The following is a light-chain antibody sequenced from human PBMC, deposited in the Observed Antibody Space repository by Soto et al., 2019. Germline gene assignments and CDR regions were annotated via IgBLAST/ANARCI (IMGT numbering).Light chain of an antibody. CDR1: QSVSSD. CDR3: QQYNNWPRT. Sequence: EIVMTQSPATLSVSPGEGATLSCRASQSVSSDLAWYHQKPGQPPRLLIYGASTRATGIPARFSGSGSGTEFTLTINSLQSEDFAVYYCQQYNNWPRTFGQGTKVDIK. CDR2: GAS. V-gene: IGKV3-15*01. J-gene: IGKJ1*01.